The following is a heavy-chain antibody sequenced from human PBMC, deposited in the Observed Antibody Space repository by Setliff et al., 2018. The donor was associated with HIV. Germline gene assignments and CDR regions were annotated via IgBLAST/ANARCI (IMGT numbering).Heavy chain of an antibody. Sequence: ASVKVSCKASGYTLAGYFMHWVRQAPGQGLEWMGWINPNSGGTNYAQKFQGRVTMTRDTTITTVYMELTRLRSDDTAMFYCAVMGYCGGNSCYRTEGFDYWGQGTLVTVSS. J-gene: IGHJ4*02. V-gene: IGHV1-2*02. CDR2: INPNSGGT. D-gene: IGHD2-2*01. CDR3: AVMGYCGGNSCYRTEGFDY. CDR1: GYTLAGYF.